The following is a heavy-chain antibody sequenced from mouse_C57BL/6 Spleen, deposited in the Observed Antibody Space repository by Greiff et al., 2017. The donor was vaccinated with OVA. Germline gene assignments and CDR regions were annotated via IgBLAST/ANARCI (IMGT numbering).Heavy chain of an antibody. CDR3: VYSNYAYAMDY. V-gene: IGHV1-53*01. D-gene: IGHD2-5*01. CDR2: INPSNGGT. Sequence: VQLQQSGAELAKPGASVKLSCKASGYTFTSYWMHWVKQRPGQGLEWIGNINPSNGGTNYNEKFKSKATLTVDKSSSTAYMQLSSLTSEDSAVYYCVYSNYAYAMDYWGQGTSVTVSS. CDR1: GYTFTSYW. J-gene: IGHJ4*01.